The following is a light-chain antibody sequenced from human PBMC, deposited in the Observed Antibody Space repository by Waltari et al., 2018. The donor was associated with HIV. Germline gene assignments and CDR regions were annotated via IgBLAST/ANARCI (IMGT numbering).Light chain of an antibody. CDR1: QSVSSN. V-gene: IGKV3-15*01. Sequence: EIVMTQSPATLSVSPGERATLSCRASQSVSSNLAWYQQKPGQAPRLLIYGASTRATGVPARFSGSGSGTEFTLTISSLQSEDFAVYYCQQYINRPPYTFGQGTKPEI. CDR3: QQYINRPPYT. J-gene: IGKJ2*01. CDR2: GAS.